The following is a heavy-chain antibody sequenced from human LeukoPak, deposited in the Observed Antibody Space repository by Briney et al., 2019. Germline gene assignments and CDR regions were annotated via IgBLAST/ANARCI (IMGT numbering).Heavy chain of an antibody. CDR2: IKPDGSEK. CDR1: ESTFSSYW. Sequence: GGSLRLSCAASESTFSSYWMSWVRQAPGKGLEWVANIKPDGSEKYYVDSVKGRFTISRDNAKNSLYLQMNSLRAEDTAVYYCARIGHIVVVTARGKYWFDPWGQGTLVTVSS. J-gene: IGHJ5*02. D-gene: IGHD2-21*02. V-gene: IGHV3-7*01. CDR3: ARIGHIVVVTARGKYWFDP.